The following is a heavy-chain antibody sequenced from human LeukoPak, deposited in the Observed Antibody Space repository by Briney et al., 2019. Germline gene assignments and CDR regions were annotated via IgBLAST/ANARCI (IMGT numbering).Heavy chain of an antibody. CDR3: ATDHYDILTGLGVRYYYYYGMDV. D-gene: IGHD3-9*01. V-gene: IGHV1-24*01. Sequence: ASVKVSCKVSGYTLTELSMHWVRQAPGKGLEWMGGFDPEDGETIYAQKFQGRVTMTEDTSTDTAYMELSSLRSEDTAVYYCATDHYDILTGLGVRYYYYYGMDVWGQGTRSPSP. CDR1: GYTLTELS. CDR2: FDPEDGET. J-gene: IGHJ6*02.